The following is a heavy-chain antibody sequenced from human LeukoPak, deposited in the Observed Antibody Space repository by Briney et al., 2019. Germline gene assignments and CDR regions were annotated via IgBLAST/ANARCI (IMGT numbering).Heavy chain of an antibody. J-gene: IGHJ4*02. Sequence: GGSLRLSCAASGFTFSSYSMNWVHQAPGKGLEWVSSISSSSSYIYYADSVKGRFTISRDNAKNSLYLQMNSLRAENTAVYYCARGGAAAGTPPTGYWGQGTLVTVSS. CDR2: ISSSSSYI. V-gene: IGHV3-21*01. CDR1: GFTFSSYS. D-gene: IGHD6-13*01. CDR3: ARGGAAAGTPPTGY.